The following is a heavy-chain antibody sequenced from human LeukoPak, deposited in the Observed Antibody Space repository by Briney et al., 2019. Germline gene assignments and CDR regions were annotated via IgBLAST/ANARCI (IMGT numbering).Heavy chain of an antibody. J-gene: IGHJ4*02. CDR2: INPGDSNT. D-gene: IGHD5-12*01. Sequence: KRGESLKISCKGSGYSFTSYWIAWVRQMPGKGLELMGIINPGDSNTKYSPSFQGQVTISADKSFTTAYLQWASLKAADSAMYYCARLYSAYDSYFDYWGQGTLVTVSS. CDR3: ARLYSAYDSYFDY. V-gene: IGHV5-51*01. CDR1: GYSFTSYW.